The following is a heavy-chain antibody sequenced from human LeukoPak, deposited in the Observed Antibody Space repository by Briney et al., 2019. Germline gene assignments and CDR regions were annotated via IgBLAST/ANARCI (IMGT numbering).Heavy chain of an antibody. Sequence: SGGSLRLSCAASGFTFSSYSMNWVRQAPGKGLEWVSYISSSSSTIYYADSVKGRFTISRDNAKNSLYLQMNGLRAEDTAVYYCARFGSYPDYWGQGTLVTVSS. D-gene: IGHD1-26*01. CDR3: ARFGSYPDY. J-gene: IGHJ4*02. CDR1: GFTFSSYS. V-gene: IGHV3-48*04. CDR2: ISSSSSTI.